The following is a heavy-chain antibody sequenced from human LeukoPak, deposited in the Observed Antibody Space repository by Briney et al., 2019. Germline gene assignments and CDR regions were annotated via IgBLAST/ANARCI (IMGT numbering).Heavy chain of an antibody. V-gene: IGHV5-51*01. CDR3: ARVLAYCGGDCYRGFDY. D-gene: IGHD2-21*02. J-gene: IGHJ4*02. Sequence: GESLKISCKGSGYSFTSYWIGWVRQMPGKGLEWMGIIYPGDSDTRYSPSFQGQVTISADKSISTAYLQWSSLKASDTAIYYCARVLAYCGGDCYRGFDYWGQGTLVTVSS. CDR2: IYPGDSDT. CDR1: GYSFTSYW.